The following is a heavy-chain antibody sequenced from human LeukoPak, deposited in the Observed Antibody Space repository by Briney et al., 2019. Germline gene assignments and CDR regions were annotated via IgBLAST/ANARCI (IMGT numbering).Heavy chain of an antibody. D-gene: IGHD2-8*01. CDR2: IKDDGSEK. CDR3: VRLYGYYYSYMDV. V-gene: IGHV3-7*01. Sequence: PGGSLRLSCEASGFSFSSYTMTWVRQAPGKGLEWVANIKDDGSEKYYLDSVKGRFTISRDNAKNSLYLQRNSLRAEDAAVYFCVRLYGYYYSYMDVWGKGTTVTVSS. J-gene: IGHJ6*03. CDR1: GFSFSSYT.